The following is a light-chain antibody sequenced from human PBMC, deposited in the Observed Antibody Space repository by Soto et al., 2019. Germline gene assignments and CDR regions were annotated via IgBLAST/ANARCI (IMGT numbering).Light chain of an antibody. J-gene: IGKJ1*01. CDR1: QSISDT. Sequence: EIVLTQSAATLSVSPGGRATLSFRASQSISDTLAWYQQKPGQAPRLLIHGASTRAPGFPARFSGSGSGTDFTLTVSSLQSEDFAVYYCQQYDNWPWTFGQETKVDIK. V-gene: IGKV3-15*01. CDR3: QQYDNWPWT. CDR2: GAS.